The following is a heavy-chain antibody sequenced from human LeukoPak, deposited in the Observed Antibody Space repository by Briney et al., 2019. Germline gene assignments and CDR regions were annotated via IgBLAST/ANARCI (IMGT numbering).Heavy chain of an antibody. CDR2: IYTSGST. CDR1: GGSFSGYY. J-gene: IGHJ4*02. D-gene: IGHD3-16*02. V-gene: IGHV4-4*07. CDR3: AREYYDYVWGSYRGIDY. Sequence: SETLSLTCAVYGGSFSGYYWSWIRQPAGKGLEWIGRIYTSGSTNYNPSLKSRVTMSVDTSKNQFSLKLSSVTAADTAVYYCAREYYDYVWGSYRGIDYWGQGTLVTVSS.